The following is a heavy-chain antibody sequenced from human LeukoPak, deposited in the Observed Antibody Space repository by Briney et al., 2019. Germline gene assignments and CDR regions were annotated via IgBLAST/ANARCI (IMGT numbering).Heavy chain of an antibody. J-gene: IGHJ5*01. CDR2: ISGSGGGT. CDR3: AKYPAEWELLPINS. Sequence: PGGCLRLSCAASGFTFSSYAMSWVRQAPGEGLEWVSAISGSGGGTYYADSVKGRFTISRDNSKNTLYLQRNSLRAEDTAVNYCAKYPAEWELLPINSGGKGTLVTV. CDR1: GFTFSSYA. V-gene: IGHV3-23*01. D-gene: IGHD1-26*01.